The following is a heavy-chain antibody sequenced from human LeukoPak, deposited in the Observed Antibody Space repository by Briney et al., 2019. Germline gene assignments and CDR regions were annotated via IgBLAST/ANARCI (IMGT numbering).Heavy chain of an antibody. CDR1: GYTFTGYY. Sequence: ASVKVSCKASGYTFTGYYMHWVRQAPGQGLEWMGWINPNSGGTNYAQKFQGRVTMTRDTSISTAYMELSRLRSDDTAVYYCARARITMVRGVISLGYWGQGTLVTVSS. V-gene: IGHV1-2*02. CDR3: ARARITMVRGVISLGY. J-gene: IGHJ4*02. CDR2: INPNSGGT. D-gene: IGHD3-10*01.